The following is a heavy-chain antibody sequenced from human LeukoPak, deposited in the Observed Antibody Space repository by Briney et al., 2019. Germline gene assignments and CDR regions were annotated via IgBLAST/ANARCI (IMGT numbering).Heavy chain of an antibody. J-gene: IGHJ6*02. Sequence: SVQVSCKTSGGTFSSTPINWVRQAPGQGLEWMGRIIPILGIANYAQKFQGRVTITADKSTSTAYMELSSLRSEDTAVYYCARDWAARSPTVIDYYYYYGMDVWGQGTTVTVSS. CDR3: ARDWAARSPTVIDYYYYYGMDV. CDR2: IIPILGIA. D-gene: IGHD6-13*01. V-gene: IGHV1-69*04. CDR1: GGTFSSTP.